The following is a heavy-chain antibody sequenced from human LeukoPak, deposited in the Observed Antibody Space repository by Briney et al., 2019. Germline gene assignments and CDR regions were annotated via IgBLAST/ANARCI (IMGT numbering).Heavy chain of an antibody. V-gene: IGHV3-7*02. Sequence: GGSLRLSCAASGFTFSRYWMSWVRQAPGKGLECVANINQDGSEKYYVDSVKGRFTISRDNAKNSLYLQMNSLRAEDTAVYYCARGTIIAHWGQGTLVTVSS. CDR2: INQDGSEK. CDR3: ARGTIIAH. CDR1: GFTFSRYW. D-gene: IGHD2-21*01. J-gene: IGHJ4*02.